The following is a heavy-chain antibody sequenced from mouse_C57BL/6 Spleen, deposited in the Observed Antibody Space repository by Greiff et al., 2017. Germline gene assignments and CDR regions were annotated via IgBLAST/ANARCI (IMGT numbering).Heavy chain of an antibody. CDR2: INPNYGTT. CDR1: GYSFTDYN. D-gene: IGHD1-1*01. V-gene: IGHV1-39*01. Sequence: EVQGVESGPELVKPGASVKISCKASGYSFTDYNMNWVKQSNGKSLEWIGVINPNYGTTSYNQKFKGKATLTVDQSSSTAYMQLNSLTSEDSAVYYCARSSITTVVAPEYFDVWGTGTTVTVSS. CDR3: ARSSITTVVAPEYFDV. J-gene: IGHJ1*03.